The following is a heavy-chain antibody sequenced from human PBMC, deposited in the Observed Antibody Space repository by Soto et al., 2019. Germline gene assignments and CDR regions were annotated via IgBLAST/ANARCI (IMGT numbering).Heavy chain of an antibody. V-gene: IGHV1-69*01. Sequence: QVQLVQSGAEVKKPGSSVKVSCKASGGTFSSYAISWVRQAPGQGLEWMGGIIPIFGTANYAQKFQGRVTITGDEYTCTAYMELSSLRAEDTAVYYCARGLNYWNDASFDYWGQGTLVTVSS. D-gene: IGHD1-1*01. CDR3: ARGLNYWNDASFDY. CDR2: IIPIFGTA. J-gene: IGHJ4*02. CDR1: GGTFSSYA.